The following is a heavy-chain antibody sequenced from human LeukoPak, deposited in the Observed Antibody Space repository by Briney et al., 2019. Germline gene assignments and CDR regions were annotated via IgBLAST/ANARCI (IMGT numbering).Heavy chain of an antibody. D-gene: IGHD2-2*01. CDR2: IHTSGST. CDR3: ARAPAALDYFDY. V-gene: IGHV4-4*09. Sequence: SETLSLTCTLTGGSISRYYWSWIRQPPGKGLEWVGYIHTSGSTSYNPSLKSRVTISVDTSKNQFSLKLSSVTAADTAVYYCARAPAALDYFDYWGQGTLVTVSS. J-gene: IGHJ4*02. CDR1: GGSISRYY.